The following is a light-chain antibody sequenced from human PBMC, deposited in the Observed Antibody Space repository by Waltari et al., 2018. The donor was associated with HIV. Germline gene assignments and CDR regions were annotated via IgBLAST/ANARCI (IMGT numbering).Light chain of an antibody. V-gene: IGLV2-23*02. CDR3: CSYAGSSTLV. J-gene: IGLJ2*01. CDR1: SSDVGSYTL. Sequence: QSALTQPASVSGSPGQSLTTSCTGTSSDVGSYTLFPWYQPHPGKAPKLMIYEVTKRPSGVSNRFSGSKSGNTASLTISGLQAEDEADYFCCSYAGSSTLVFGGGTKLTVL. CDR2: EVT.